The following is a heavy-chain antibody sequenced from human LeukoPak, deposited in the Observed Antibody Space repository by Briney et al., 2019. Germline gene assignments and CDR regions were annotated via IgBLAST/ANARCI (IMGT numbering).Heavy chain of an antibody. Sequence: GSLRLSCAASGFTFSSYAMHWVRQAPGKGLEWVAVISYDGSNKYYADSVKGRFTISRDNSKNTLYLQMNSLRAEDTAVYYCARCGGEYFQHWGQGTLVTVSS. CDR1: GFTFSSYA. V-gene: IGHV3-30-3*01. CDR3: ARCGGEYFQH. J-gene: IGHJ1*01. CDR2: ISYDGSNK. D-gene: IGHD6-25*01.